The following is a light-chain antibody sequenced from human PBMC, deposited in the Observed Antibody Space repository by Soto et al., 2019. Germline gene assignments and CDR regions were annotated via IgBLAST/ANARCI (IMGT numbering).Light chain of an antibody. CDR2: EVS. V-gene: IGLV2-8*01. CDR3: SSYAGSNIFV. Sequence: QSALTQPPSASGSPGQSVTISCTGTSSDVGGYNFVAWYQQHPGKAPKLMISEVSKRPSGVPDRFSGSKSGNTASLAVSGLQAEDEADYYCSSYAGSNIFVFGTVTKLTV. CDR1: SSDVGGYNF. J-gene: IGLJ1*01.